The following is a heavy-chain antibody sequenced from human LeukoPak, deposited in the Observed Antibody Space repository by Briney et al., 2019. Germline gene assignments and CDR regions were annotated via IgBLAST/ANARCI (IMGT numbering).Heavy chain of an antibody. CDR3: ARDPDTHYYDSSGYYQPPAYFQH. V-gene: IGHV3-21*01. Sequence: GGSLRLSCAASGFTFSSYSMNWVRQAPGKGLEWVSSISSSSYIYYADSVKGRFTISRDNAKNSLYLQMNSLRAEDTAVYYCARDPDTHYYDSSGYYQPPAYFQHWGQGTLVTVSS. J-gene: IGHJ1*01. CDR2: ISSSSYI. CDR1: GFTFSSYS. D-gene: IGHD3-22*01.